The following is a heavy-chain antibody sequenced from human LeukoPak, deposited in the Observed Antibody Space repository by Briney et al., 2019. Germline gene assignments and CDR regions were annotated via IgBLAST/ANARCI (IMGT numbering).Heavy chain of an antibody. CDR2: IIPIFGTA. CDR1: GGTLSSYA. CDR3: ARAPSVRGGPGVY. J-gene: IGHJ4*02. D-gene: IGHD3-10*01. Sequence: GASVKVSRKASGGTLSSYAISWVGQAPGQGLEWVGGIIPIFGTANYAQKFQGRVTITTDESTSTAYMELSSLRSEDTAVYYCARAPSVRGGPGVYWGQGTLVTVSS. V-gene: IGHV1-69*05.